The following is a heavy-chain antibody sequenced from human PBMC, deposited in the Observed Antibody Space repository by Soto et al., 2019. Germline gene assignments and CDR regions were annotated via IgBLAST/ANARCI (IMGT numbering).Heavy chain of an antibody. CDR3: ARRGGVATNAFDI. V-gene: IGHV4-39*01. D-gene: IGHD5-12*01. J-gene: IGHJ3*02. Sequence: SETLSLTCTVSGGSISSSSYYWGWIRQPPGKGLEWIGSIYYSGSTYYNPSLKSRVTISVDTSKNQFSLKLSSVTAADTAVYYCARRGGVATNAFDIWGQGTMVTVSS. CDR1: GGSISSSSYY. CDR2: IYYSGST.